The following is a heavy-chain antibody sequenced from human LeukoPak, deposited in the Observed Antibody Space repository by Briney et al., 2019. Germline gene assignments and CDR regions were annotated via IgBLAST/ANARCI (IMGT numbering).Heavy chain of an antibody. CDR1: GGSISSSSYY. V-gene: IGHV4-39*07. Sequence: SETLSLTCTVSGGSISSSSYYWGWIRQPPGKGLEWIGSIYYSGSTYYNPSLKSRVTISVDTSKNQFSLKLSSVTAADTAVYYCARGGAVAVFWFDPWGQGTLVTVSS. CDR3: ARGGAVAVFWFDP. J-gene: IGHJ5*02. CDR2: IYYSGST. D-gene: IGHD6-19*01.